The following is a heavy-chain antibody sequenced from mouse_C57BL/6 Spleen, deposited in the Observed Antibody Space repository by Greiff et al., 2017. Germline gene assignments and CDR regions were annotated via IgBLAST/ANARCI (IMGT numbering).Heavy chain of an antibody. Sequence: VQLQQSGPELVKPGASVKISCKASGYSFTGYYMNWVKQSPEKSLEWIGEINPSTGGTTYNQKFKAKATLTVDKSSSTAYMQLKSLTSEYSAVYYCARRGGYFPMDYWGQGTSVTVSS. CDR1: GYSFTGYY. CDR3: ARRGGYFPMDY. CDR2: INPSTGGT. V-gene: IGHV1-42*01. J-gene: IGHJ4*01.